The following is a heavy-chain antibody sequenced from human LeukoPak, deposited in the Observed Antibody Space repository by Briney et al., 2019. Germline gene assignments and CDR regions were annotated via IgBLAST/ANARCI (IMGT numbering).Heavy chain of an antibody. D-gene: IGHD2-8*02. J-gene: IGHJ3*02. CDR1: GGSVSSGSYY. CDR2: ISYSGST. CDR3: ARRGTGGRSFDI. Sequence: SETLSLTCTVSGGSVSSGSYYWTWIRQPPGKGLEWIGYISYSGSTNFNPSLKSRGTISVDTSKNQFSLNLSSVTAADTAVYYCARRGTGGRSFDIWGQGTMVTVSS. V-gene: IGHV4-61*01.